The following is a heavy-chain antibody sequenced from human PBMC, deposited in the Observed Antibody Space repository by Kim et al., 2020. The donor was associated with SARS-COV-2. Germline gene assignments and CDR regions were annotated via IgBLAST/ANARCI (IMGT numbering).Heavy chain of an antibody. J-gene: IGHJ6*02. D-gene: IGHD3-3*01. CDR3: AKRYYHFWSGYMDYYYGMDV. V-gene: IGHV4-34*01. Sequence: SETLSLTCAVYGGSFSGYYWSWIRQPPGKGLEWIGEINHSGSTNYNPSLKSRVTISVDTSKNQFSLKLSFVTVADTAVYYCAKRYYHFWSGYMDYYYGMDVWGQGTPVTVSS. CDR1: GGSFSGYY. CDR2: INHSGST.